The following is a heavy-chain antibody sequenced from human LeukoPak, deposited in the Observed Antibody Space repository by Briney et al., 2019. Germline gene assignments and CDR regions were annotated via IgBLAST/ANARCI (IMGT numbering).Heavy chain of an antibody. V-gene: IGHV3-7*01. Sequence: GGSLRLSCAASGFTFSNHWMSWVRQAPGEGLEWVANIKEDGSEKYYLDSVKGRFAISRDNAKNSVHLQMNSLRAEDTAVYYCARISTGFGEILDAFDVWGQGTMVTVSS. D-gene: IGHD3-10*01. CDR1: GFTFSNHW. CDR3: ARISTGFGEILDAFDV. CDR2: IKEDGSEK. J-gene: IGHJ3*01.